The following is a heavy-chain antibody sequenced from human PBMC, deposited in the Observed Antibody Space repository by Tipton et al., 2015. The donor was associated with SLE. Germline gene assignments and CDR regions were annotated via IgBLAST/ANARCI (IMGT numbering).Heavy chain of an antibody. Sequence: TLSLTGTVSGGSISSYYWSWIRQPPGKGLEWIGYIYYSGSTNYNPSLKSRVTISVDTSKNQFSLKLSSVTAADTAVYYCARENREVFYYYYGMDVWGQGTTVTVSS. J-gene: IGHJ6*02. D-gene: IGHD1-14*01. CDR3: ARENREVFYYYYGMDV. CDR1: GGSISSYY. V-gene: IGHV4-59*12. CDR2: IYYSGST.